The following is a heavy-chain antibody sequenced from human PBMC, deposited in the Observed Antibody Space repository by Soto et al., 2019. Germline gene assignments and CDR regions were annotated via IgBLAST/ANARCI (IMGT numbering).Heavy chain of an antibody. V-gene: IGHV3-53*01. CDR1: GFTVSSNY. CDR3: ARVGGYSSGWCDY. D-gene: IGHD6-19*01. J-gene: IGHJ4*02. CDR2: IYSGGST. Sequence: PGGSLRLSCAASGFTVSSNYMSWVRQAPGKGLEWVSVIYSGGSTYYADSVKGRFTISRDNSKNTLYLQMNSLRAEDTAVYYCARVGGYSSGWCDYWGQGTLVTVSS.